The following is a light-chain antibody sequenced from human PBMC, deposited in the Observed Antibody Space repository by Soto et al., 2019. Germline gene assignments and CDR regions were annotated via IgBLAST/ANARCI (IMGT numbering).Light chain of an antibody. CDR3: QQYYATPPIT. Sequence: DIVMTQSPDSLAVSLGERATINCKSSQSVLYSSNDKNYLAWYQQKPGQPPKLLIYWASTRESGVPDRFSGSGSGTEFTLIISSLQAEDVAVYYCQQYYATPPITFGGGTKVEIK. CDR2: WAS. J-gene: IGKJ4*01. V-gene: IGKV4-1*01. CDR1: QSVLYSSNDKNY.